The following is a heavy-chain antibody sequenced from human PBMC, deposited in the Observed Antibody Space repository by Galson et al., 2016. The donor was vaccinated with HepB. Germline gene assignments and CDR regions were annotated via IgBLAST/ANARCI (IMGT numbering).Heavy chain of an antibody. J-gene: IGHJ4*02. CDR2: INPYNGNT. CDR3: ARIPKPYYYDHSGPADY. D-gene: IGHD3-22*01. Sequence: SVKVSCKASGYIFINYAITWVRQAPGQGLEWMGWINPYNGNTIYAQRLQGRLTMTRDTSTNTAYMDLRSLTSDDTAVFYCARIPKPYYYDHSGPADYWGQATLVTVSA. V-gene: IGHV1-18*01. CDR1: GYIFINYA.